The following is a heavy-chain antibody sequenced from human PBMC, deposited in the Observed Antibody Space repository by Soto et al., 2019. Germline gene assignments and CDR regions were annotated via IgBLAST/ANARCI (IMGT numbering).Heavy chain of an antibody. V-gene: IGHV3-30-3*01. CDR2: ISYDGSNK. Sequence: PGGSLRLSCAASGFTFSSYAMHWFRQAPGKGLEWVAVISYDGSNKYYADSVKGRFTISRDNSKNTLYLQMNSLRAEDTAVYYCARDRWDYDFWSGYNYYGMDVWGQGTTVTVSS. D-gene: IGHD3-3*01. CDR1: GFTFSSYA. J-gene: IGHJ6*02. CDR3: ARDRWDYDFWSGYNYYGMDV.